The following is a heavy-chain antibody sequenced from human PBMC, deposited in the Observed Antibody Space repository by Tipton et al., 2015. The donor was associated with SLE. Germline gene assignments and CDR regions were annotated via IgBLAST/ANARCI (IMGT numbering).Heavy chain of an antibody. CDR2: ISGSGGST. Sequence: SLRLSCAASGFTFSSYAMSWVRQAPGKGLEWVSVISGSGGSTYYADSVKGRFTISRDNSKNMLYLQMNSLRAEDTAVYYCAKASYCSSTSCSNFAEYFQYWGQGTLVTVSS. V-gene: IGHV3-23*01. D-gene: IGHD2-2*01. J-gene: IGHJ1*01. CDR3: AKASYCSSTSCSNFAEYFQY. CDR1: GFTFSSYA.